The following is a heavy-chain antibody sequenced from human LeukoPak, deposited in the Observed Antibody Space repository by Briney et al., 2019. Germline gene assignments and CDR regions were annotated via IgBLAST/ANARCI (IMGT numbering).Heavy chain of an antibody. CDR3: ARGENYYDSSGYYYPFDY. V-gene: IGHV4-59*01. CDR1: GGSISSYY. D-gene: IGHD3-22*01. J-gene: IGHJ4*02. CDR2: IYYSGST. Sequence: PSETLSLTCTVSGGSISSYYWSWIRQPPGKGLEWIGYIYYSGSTNYNPSLKSRVTISVDTSKNQSSLKLSSVTAADTAVYYCARGENYYDSSGYYYPFDYWGQGTLVTVSS.